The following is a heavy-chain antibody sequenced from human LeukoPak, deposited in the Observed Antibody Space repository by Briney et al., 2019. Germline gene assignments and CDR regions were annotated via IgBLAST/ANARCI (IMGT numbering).Heavy chain of an antibody. CDR3: ARGSSGWPTGIYYFDY. CDR1: GYTFTGYY. V-gene: IGHV1-2*06. J-gene: IGHJ4*02. D-gene: IGHD6-19*01. CDR2: TNPNSGGT. Sequence: ASVKVSCKASGYTFTGYYMHWVRQAPGQGLEWMGRTNPNSGGTNYAQKFQGRVTMTRDTSISTAYMELSRLRSDDTAVYYCARGSSGWPTGIYYFDYWGQGTLVTVSS.